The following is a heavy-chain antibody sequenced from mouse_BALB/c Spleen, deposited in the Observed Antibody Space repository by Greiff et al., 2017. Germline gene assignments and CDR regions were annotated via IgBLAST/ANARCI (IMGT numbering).Heavy chain of an antibody. Sequence: VQLQQPGAELVKPGASVKLSCTASGFNIKDTYMHWVKQRPEQGLEWIGRIDPANGNTKYDPKFQGKATITADTSSNTAYLQLSSLTSEDTAVYYCARNYGAPYYYAMDYWGQGTSVTVSS. V-gene: IGHV14-3*02. CDR1: GFNIKDTY. J-gene: IGHJ4*01. CDR3: ARNYGAPYYYAMDY. CDR2: IDPANGNT. D-gene: IGHD1-1*02.